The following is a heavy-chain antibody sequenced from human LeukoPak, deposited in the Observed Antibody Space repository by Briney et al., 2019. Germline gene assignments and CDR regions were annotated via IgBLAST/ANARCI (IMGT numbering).Heavy chain of an antibody. CDR1: GFTFSNYA. J-gene: IGHJ4*02. D-gene: IGHD1-26*01. V-gene: IGHV3-30*02. CDR2: IRYDGSNK. CDR3: AKQSGFDY. Sequence: GGSLRLSCAASGFTFSNYAMHWVRQAPGKELEWVAFIRYDGSNKYYADSVKGRFTISRDNSKNTLYLQMNSLRPEDTAVYYCAKQSGFDYWGQGTRVTVSS.